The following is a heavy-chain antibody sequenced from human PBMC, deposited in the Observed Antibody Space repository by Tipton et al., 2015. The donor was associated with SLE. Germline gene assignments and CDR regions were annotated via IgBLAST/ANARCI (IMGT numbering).Heavy chain of an antibody. CDR2: IYVPGDT. CDR1: GFSVTNNY. Sequence: SLRLSCAASGFSVTNNYMSGVRQAPGMGLEWVSVIYVPGDTYYADSVKGRFTISRDNSKNTVYLDMLSLRADDTAMYYCAGASGSYEFFDYWSQGTLVTVS. D-gene: IGHD1-26*01. V-gene: IGHV3-53*01. J-gene: IGHJ4*02. CDR3: AGASGSYEFFDY.